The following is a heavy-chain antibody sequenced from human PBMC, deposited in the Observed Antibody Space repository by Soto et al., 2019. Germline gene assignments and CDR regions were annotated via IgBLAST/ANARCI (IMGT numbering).Heavy chain of an antibody. J-gene: IGHJ5*02. CDR2: FDPEDGEA. CDR3: AAIMVGGVFRLRLRFRNWLAP. Sequence: SSVKVSCKVSGYTLTELSMHWVRQAPGKGLEWMGGFDPEDGEAIYAQKFQGRVTMTEDTSTDTAYMELSSLRSEDTAVYYCAAIMVGGVFRLRLRFRNWLAPWGQGTLGTIS. CDR1: GYTLTELS. V-gene: IGHV1-24*01. D-gene: IGHD3-10*01.